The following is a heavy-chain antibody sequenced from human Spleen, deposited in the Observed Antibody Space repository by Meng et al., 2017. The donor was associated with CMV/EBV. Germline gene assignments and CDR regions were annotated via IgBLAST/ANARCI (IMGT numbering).Heavy chain of an antibody. CDR3: ASGDRFDP. Sequence: GGSLRLSCAASGFTFSSYAMHWVRQAPGKGLEWVAVISYDGSKKFYADSVKGRFTISRDNSKNTLYLQMNSLTTDDTAVYSCASGDRFDPWGQGTLVTVSS. V-gene: IGHV3-30-3*01. CDR1: GFTFSSYA. CDR2: ISYDGSKK. J-gene: IGHJ5*02. D-gene: IGHD7-27*01.